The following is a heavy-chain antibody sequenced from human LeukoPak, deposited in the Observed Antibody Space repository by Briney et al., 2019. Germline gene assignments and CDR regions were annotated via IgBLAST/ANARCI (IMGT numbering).Heavy chain of an antibody. CDR1: GYTFTGYY. CDR2: INHNSGGT. V-gene: IGHV1-2*02. J-gene: IGHJ4*02. D-gene: IGHD3-3*01. Sequence: ASVKVSCKASGYTFTGYYMHWVRQAPGQGLEWMGWINHNSGGTNYAQKFQGRVTMTRDTSISTAYMELSRLRSDDTAVYYCARTYYDFWSGYQYYFDYWGQGTLVTVSS. CDR3: ARTYYDFWSGYQYYFDY.